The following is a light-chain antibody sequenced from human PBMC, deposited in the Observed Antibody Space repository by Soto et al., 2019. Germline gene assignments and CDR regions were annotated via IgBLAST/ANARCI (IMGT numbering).Light chain of an antibody. V-gene: IGLV1-36*01. J-gene: IGLJ2*01. CDR2: YDD. CDR1: SSNIGNNA. Sequence: QSVLTQPPSVSEAPRQRVTISCSGSSSNIGNNAVNWYQQLPGKAPKLLIYYDDLLPSGVSDRFSGSKSGTSASLAISGLQVEDEADYYCAAWDDSLNGVVFGGGTELTVL. CDR3: AAWDDSLNGVV.